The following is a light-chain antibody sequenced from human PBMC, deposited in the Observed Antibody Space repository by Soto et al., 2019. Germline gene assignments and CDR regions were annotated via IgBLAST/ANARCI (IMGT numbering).Light chain of an antibody. V-gene: IGKV3-15*01. Sequence: EIVMTQSPGTLSLSPGDTATLSCRASQSLGSDLAWYQQKPGQAPRLLIFGASARPTGIPARISGSGSGTEFTLTISSLRSEDFAVYFCQQYKSWPPITFGQGTRLEIK. CDR2: GAS. J-gene: IGKJ5*01. CDR3: QQYKSWPPIT. CDR1: QSLGSD.